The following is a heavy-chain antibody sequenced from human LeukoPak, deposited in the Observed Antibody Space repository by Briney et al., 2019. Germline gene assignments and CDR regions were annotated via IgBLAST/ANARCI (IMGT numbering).Heavy chain of an antibody. D-gene: IGHD6-13*01. CDR3: ARDSAAAAGYNGAFDI. V-gene: IGHV4-30-2*01. CDR1: GGSISSGGYY. Sequence: SETLSLACTVSGGSISSGGYYWSWIRQPPGKGLEWIGYIYYSGSTYYNPSLKSLFTISLDTSKNQFSLKVSSVTAADTAVYYCARDSAAAAGYNGAFDIWGQGTMVTVSS. J-gene: IGHJ3*02. CDR2: IYYSGST.